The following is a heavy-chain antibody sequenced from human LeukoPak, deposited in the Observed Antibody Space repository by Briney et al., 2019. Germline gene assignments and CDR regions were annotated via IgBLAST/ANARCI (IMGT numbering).Heavy chain of an antibody. J-gene: IGHJ4*02. CDR3: ARNKKGDRYTYGHDY. D-gene: IGHD5-18*01. V-gene: IGHV3-21*01. Sequence: GGSLRLSCAASGFTFSSYSMSWVRQAPGKGLEWVSSISSSSSYIDYADSVKGRFTISRDNAKNSLYLQMNSLRAEDTAVYYCARNKKGDRYTYGHDYWGQGTLVTVSS. CDR1: GFTFSSYS. CDR2: ISSSSSYI.